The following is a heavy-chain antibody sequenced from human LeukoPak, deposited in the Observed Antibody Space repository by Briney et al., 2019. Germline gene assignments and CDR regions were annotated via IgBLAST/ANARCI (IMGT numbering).Heavy chain of an antibody. D-gene: IGHD1-26*01. J-gene: IGHJ4*02. V-gene: IGHV3-15*01. CDR3: TTDGVGVEGATYDN. Sequence: PGGSLRLSCAASGFTFINAWMAWVRQAPGKGLEWVGRIKAKAHGGTIEYAAPVKGRFTISRDDSKNTLYLQMNSLKTEDTAVYYCTTDGVGVEGATYDNWGQGTLVTVSS. CDR1: GFTFINAW. CDR2: IKAKAHGGTI.